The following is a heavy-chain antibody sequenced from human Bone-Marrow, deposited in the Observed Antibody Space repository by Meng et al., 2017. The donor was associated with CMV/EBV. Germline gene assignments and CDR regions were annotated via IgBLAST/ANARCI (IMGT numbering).Heavy chain of an antibody. V-gene: IGHV3-30*02. D-gene: IGHD6-6*01. CDR3: AKEGASSSSRGYYYNGMDV. Sequence: GESLKISCAASGFTFSSYGMHWVRQAPGKGLEWVAFIRYDGSNKYYADSVKGRFTISRDNSKNTLYLQMNSLRAEDTAVYYCAKEGASSSSRGYYYNGMDVWGQGTTVTVSS. J-gene: IGHJ6*02. CDR2: IRYDGSNK. CDR1: GFTFSSYG.